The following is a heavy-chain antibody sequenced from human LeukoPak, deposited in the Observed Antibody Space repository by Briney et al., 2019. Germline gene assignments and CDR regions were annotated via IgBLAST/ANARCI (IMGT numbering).Heavy chain of an antibody. D-gene: IGHD3-10*01. CDR2: IKHSGST. V-gene: IGHV4-34*01. J-gene: IGHJ4*02. CDR1: GGSFSGYY. Sequence: SETLSLTCAVYGGSFSGYYWSWIRQPPGKGLEWIGEIKHSGSTNYNPSLKSRVIISVDTSKNQFSLKLSSVTAADTAVYYCARLYGSGSYYRHWGQGILVAVSS. CDR3: ARLYGSGSYYRH.